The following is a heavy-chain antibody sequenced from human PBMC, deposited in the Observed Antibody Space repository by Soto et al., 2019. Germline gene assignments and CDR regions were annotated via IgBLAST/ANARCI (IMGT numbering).Heavy chain of an antibody. J-gene: IGHJ3*02. CDR3: ARANVLRFLEWSDPTKLTSDAFDI. CDR1: GYTFTGYY. D-gene: IGHD3-3*01. V-gene: IGHV1-2*04. Sequence: ASVKVSCKASGYTFTGYYMHWVRQAPGQGLEWMGWINPNSGGTNYAQKFQGWVNTTRDTSFSTAYMGLSRLRSDETAVYYCARANVLRFLEWSDPTKLTSDAFDIWGQGTMVTVSS. CDR2: INPNSGGT.